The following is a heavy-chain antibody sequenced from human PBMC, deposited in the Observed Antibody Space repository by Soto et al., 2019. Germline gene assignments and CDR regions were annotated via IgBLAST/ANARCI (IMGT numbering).Heavy chain of an antibody. V-gene: IGHV1-8*01. CDR1: GYTFTSYD. Sequence: ASVKVSCKASGYTFTSYDINWVRQSTGQGLEWMGWMSPNSGNTGYAQKFQGRVTMTRNTSISTAYMEMSSLRAEDTAVYYCVKDNLHSGSYENWYFDLWGRGTLVTVSS. J-gene: IGHJ2*01. CDR2: MSPNSGNT. CDR3: VKDNLHSGSYENWYFDL. D-gene: IGHD1-26*01.